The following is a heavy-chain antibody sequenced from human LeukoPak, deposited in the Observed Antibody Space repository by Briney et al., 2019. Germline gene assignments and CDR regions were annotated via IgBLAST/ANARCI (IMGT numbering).Heavy chain of an antibody. CDR2: INPNSGGT. D-gene: IGHD6-13*01. Sequence: ASVNVSFKPSGYTFTDYYMHWVRPAPGQGREWMGWINPNSGGTNYAQKFEGRVNKIRGTSISTAYKELSRLRSDETAVYYCARDLPFTPYSSSWGHDYWGQGTLVTVSS. V-gene: IGHV1-2*02. J-gene: IGHJ4*02. CDR1: GYTFTDYY. CDR3: ARDLPFTPYSSSWGHDY.